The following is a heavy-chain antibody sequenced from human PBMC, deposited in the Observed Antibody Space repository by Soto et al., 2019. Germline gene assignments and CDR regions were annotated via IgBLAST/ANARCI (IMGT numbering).Heavy chain of an antibody. CDR1: GGTFSSYA. D-gene: IGHD2-15*01. J-gene: IGHJ4*02. V-gene: IGHV1-69*05. Sequence: QVQLVQSGAEVKKPGSSVKVSCKASGGTFSSYAISWVRQAPGQGLEWMGGIIPIFGTANYAQKFQGRVTIPTDXXTSTAYMELSSLRSEDTAVYYCARERVAATSLFDYWGQGTLVTVSS. CDR2: IIPIFGTA. CDR3: ARERVAATSLFDY.